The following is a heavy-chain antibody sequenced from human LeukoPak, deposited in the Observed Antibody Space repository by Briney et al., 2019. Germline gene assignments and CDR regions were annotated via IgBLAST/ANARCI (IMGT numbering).Heavy chain of an antibody. Sequence: ASVKVSCKASGYTFTSYGISWVRQAPGQGLEWMGWIIAYNGNTNYAQKLQGRVTMTTDTSTSTAYMELRSLRSDDTAVYYCARDLKVVVVAATTYYYYGMDVWGQGTTVTVSS. CDR2: IIAYNGNT. CDR3: ARDLKVVVVAATTYYYYGMDV. V-gene: IGHV1-18*01. CDR1: GYTFTSYG. J-gene: IGHJ6*02. D-gene: IGHD2-15*01.